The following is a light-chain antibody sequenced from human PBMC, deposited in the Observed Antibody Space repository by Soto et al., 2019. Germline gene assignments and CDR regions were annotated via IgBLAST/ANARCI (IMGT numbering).Light chain of an antibody. CDR3: QQYGSSPRT. J-gene: IGKJ1*01. CDR2: GAS. Sequence: EIVLTQSPGTLSLSPGERATLSCRASQSVSSSYLAWYQQKPGQAPRPLIYGASSRATGIPDRFSGSESGTDFTLTISRLEPEDFAVYYCQQYGSSPRTLGQGTKVDIK. V-gene: IGKV3-20*01. CDR1: QSVSSSY.